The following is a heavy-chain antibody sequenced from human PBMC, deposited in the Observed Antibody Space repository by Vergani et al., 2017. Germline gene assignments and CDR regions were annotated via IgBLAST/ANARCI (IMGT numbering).Heavy chain of an antibody. CDR2: ISWNSGSI. J-gene: IGHJ4*02. V-gene: IGHV3-9*01. CDR1: GFTFDDYA. CDR3: AREDRLYSNYPDY. Sequence: EVQLVESGGGLVQPGRSLRLSCAASGFTFDDYAMHWVRQAPGKGLEWVSGISWNSGSIGYADSVKGRFTISRDNAKNTLYLQMNSLRSDDTAVYYCAREDRLYSNYPDYWGQGTLVTVSS. D-gene: IGHD3-16*02.